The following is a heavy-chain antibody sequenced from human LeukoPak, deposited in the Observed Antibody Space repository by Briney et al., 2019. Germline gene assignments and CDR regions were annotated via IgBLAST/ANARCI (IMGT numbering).Heavy chain of an antibody. D-gene: IGHD6-19*01. Sequence: GGSLRLSCAASGFTFSTYTMNWFRQAPGKGLEWVALISSDGGNKYYEASVKGRFTISRDNSKNPLYLQMNSLRAEDTAVYYCARDSSGPHSYDYWGQGTLVTVSS. CDR3: ARDSSGPHSYDY. CDR2: ISSDGGNK. J-gene: IGHJ4*02. V-gene: IGHV3-30*14. CDR1: GFTFSTYT.